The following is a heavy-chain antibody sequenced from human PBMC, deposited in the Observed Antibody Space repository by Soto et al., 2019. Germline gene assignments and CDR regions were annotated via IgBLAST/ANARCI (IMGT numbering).Heavy chain of an antibody. Sequence: FLRLSCAASGFPFSRYAMSWVRQAPGKGLEWVSAISGSGGSTYYADSVKGRFTISRDNSKNTLYLQRNSLRAEDTAVYYCAKETYYDSSGYHYWGQGTLVTVSS. D-gene: IGHD3-22*01. CDR1: GFPFSRYA. CDR2: ISGSGGST. J-gene: IGHJ4*02. V-gene: IGHV3-23*01. CDR3: AKETYYDSSGYHY.